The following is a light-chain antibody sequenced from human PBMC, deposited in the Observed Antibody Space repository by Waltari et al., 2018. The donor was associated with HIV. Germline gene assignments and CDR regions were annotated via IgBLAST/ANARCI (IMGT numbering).Light chain of an antibody. CDR1: SSNVGSDDL. CDR3: CSCPRSGIRYV. Sequence: QSALTQPASVSGSPGQSITISCTGTSSNVGSDDLVSWYQQHPGEAPKRTIYEVTKRPSGVSNRFSGSKSGNTASLTISGLQAEDEADYYCCSCPRSGIRYVFGTGTKVTVL. CDR2: EVT. J-gene: IGLJ1*01. V-gene: IGLV2-23*02.